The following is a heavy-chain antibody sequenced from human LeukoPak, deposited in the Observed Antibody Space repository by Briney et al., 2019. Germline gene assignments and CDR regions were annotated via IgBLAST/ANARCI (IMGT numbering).Heavy chain of an antibody. CDR3: AKDRAYYYDSSGYYLDV. CDR1: GFTFSSYA. V-gene: IGHV3-23*01. Sequence: GASLRLPCAASGFTFSSYAMSWVRQAPGKGLEWVSAISGSGGSTYYADSVKGRFTISRDNSKNTLYLQMNSLRAEDTAVYYCAKDRAYYYDSSGYYLDVWGQGTTVTVSS. D-gene: IGHD3-22*01. J-gene: IGHJ6*02. CDR2: ISGSGGST.